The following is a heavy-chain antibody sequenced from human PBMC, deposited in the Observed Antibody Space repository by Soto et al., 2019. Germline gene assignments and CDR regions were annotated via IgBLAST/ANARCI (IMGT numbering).Heavy chain of an antibody. V-gene: IGHV4-59*01. CDR3: ARGYGSGSYYNVGNYYYYGMDV. J-gene: IGHJ6*02. D-gene: IGHD3-10*01. Sequence: SETLSLTCTVSGGSISSYYWSWILQPPGKGLERIGYIYYSGSTNYNPSFKSRVTISVDTSKNQFSLKLSSVTAADTAVYYCARGYGSGSYYNVGNYYYYGMDVWGQGTTVTVSS. CDR1: GGSISSYY. CDR2: IYYSGST.